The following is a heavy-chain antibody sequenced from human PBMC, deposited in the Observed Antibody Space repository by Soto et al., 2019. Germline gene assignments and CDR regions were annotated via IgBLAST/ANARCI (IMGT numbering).Heavy chain of an antibody. Sequence: PGESLKISCNASGFSLNTYWIGWVRQKPGKGLEWMGSIFPGDSDTRYSPSFQGQVTISADKSISTAYLQWSSLKASDTAMYYCARSLGPSYGMDVWGQGTTVTVSS. CDR3: ARSLGPSYGMDV. CDR1: GFSLNTYW. CDR2: IFPGDSDT. J-gene: IGHJ6*02. V-gene: IGHV5-51*01.